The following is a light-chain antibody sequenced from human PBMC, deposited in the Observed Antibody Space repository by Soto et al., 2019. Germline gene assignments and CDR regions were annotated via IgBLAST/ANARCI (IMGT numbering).Light chain of an antibody. J-gene: IGLJ1*01. CDR3: AAWDDNLDAYV. CDR1: SSNIGTDY. Sequence: QSVLTQPPSASETPGQRVTISCSGSSSNIGTDYVNWYQQVPGTAPKLLIYSDNQRPSGVPDRFSGSKSGTSASLAISGLQSEDEADYYCAAWDDNLDAYVFGTGTKLTVL. V-gene: IGLV1-44*01. CDR2: SDN.